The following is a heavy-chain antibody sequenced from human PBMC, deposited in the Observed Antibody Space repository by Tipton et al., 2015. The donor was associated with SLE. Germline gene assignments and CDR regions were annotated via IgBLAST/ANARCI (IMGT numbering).Heavy chain of an antibody. Sequence: TLSLTCAVSGHSISTDYYWGWIRQPPGKGLEWFGSIYHSGTIYYNPSLKRRVTLSVDTSENQSSLTLSSVTAADTGVYYCARGVAIYWITYYDYYMDVWGKGTTVIVSS. D-gene: IGHD3-9*01. CDR2: IYHSGTI. J-gene: IGHJ6*03. V-gene: IGHV4-38-2*01. CDR1: GHSISTDYY. CDR3: ARGVAIYWITYYDYYMDV.